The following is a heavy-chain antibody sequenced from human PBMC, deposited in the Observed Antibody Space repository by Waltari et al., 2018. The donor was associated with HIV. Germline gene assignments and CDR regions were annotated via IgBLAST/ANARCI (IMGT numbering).Heavy chain of an antibody. CDR3: ARGGCSGRTCYSKSFDL. D-gene: IGHD2-15*01. Sequence: QVQLVQSGAEMKMPESSVKVSCKASGGGFGSYTISWVRQAPGQGLEWMGGIIPKFGATNFAQKFQGRVTISADESTSTVYLELTSLRSDDTAVYYCARGGCSGRTCYSKSFDLWGQGTKVTVSS. J-gene: IGHJ3*01. CDR1: GGGFGSYT. CDR2: IIPKFGAT. V-gene: IGHV1-69*01.